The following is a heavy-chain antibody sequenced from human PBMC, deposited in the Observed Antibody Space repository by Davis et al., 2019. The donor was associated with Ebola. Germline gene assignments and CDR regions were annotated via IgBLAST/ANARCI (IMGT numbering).Heavy chain of an antibody. CDR3: ARVQWPVQFDS. V-gene: IGHV3-7*03. CDR2: IRPDGREK. Sequence: GESLKISCAGSGFTFGSYWMGWVRQAPGKGLEWVANIRPDGREKHYVDSVKGRFTISRDNAMDSLDLQLNNLRDEDTAVYYCARVQWPVQFDSWGQGTPVTVSS. CDR1: GFTFGSYW. J-gene: IGHJ4*02. D-gene: IGHD6-19*01.